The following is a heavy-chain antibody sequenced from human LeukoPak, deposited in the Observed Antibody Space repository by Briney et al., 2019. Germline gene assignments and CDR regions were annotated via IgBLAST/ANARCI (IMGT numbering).Heavy chain of an antibody. D-gene: IGHD3-22*01. CDR2: ISGSGGST. CDR1: GFTFSSYG. Sequence: GGSLRLSCAASGFTFSSYGMSWVRRAPGKGLEWVSAISGSGGSTYYADSVKGRFTISRDNSKITLYLQMNSLRAEDTAVYYCAKAGGYYWMFDYWGQGTLVTVSS. J-gene: IGHJ4*02. CDR3: AKAGGYYWMFDY. V-gene: IGHV3-23*01.